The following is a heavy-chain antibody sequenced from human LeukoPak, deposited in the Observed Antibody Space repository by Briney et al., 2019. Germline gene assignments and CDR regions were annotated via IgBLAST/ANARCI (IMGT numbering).Heavy chain of an antibody. CDR2: INPNSGGT. D-gene: IGHD2-21*01. CDR3: ARADRLHGGPYLIGP. Sequence: GAAVNVSCKSSGYSFTHYYMHWVRQAPGQGLEWMGWINPNSGGTNSAQKFQGRVTMTSDTPITTVYMEVSWLTSDDTAIYYCARADRLHGGPYLIGPWGQGTLVTVSS. V-gene: IGHV1-2*02. J-gene: IGHJ5*02. CDR1: GYSFTHYY.